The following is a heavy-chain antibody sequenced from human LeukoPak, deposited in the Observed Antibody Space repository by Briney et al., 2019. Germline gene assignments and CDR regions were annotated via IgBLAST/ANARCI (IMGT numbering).Heavy chain of an antibody. CDR2: MNPNSGNT. Sequence: ASVKVSCKASGYTFTSYDINWVRQATGQGLEWMGWMNPNSGNTGYAQKFQGRVTMTRNTSIGTAYMGLSSLRSEDTAVYYCARILRRARGFDPWGQGTLVTVSS. V-gene: IGHV1-8*01. J-gene: IGHJ5*02. CDR3: ARILRRARGFDP. CDR1: GYTFTSYD.